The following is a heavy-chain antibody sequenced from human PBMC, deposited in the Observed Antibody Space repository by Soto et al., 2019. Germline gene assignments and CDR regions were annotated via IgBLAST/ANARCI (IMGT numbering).Heavy chain of an antibody. CDR3: AILKGGTIFGVALFDY. J-gene: IGHJ4*02. CDR1: GYSFTSYW. Sequence: PGESLKISCKGSGYSFTSYWISWVRQMPGKGLEWMGRIDPSDSYTNYSPSFQGHVTISADKSISTAYLQWSSLKASDTATYYCAILKGGTIFGVALFDYWGQGTLVTVSS. CDR2: IDPSDSYT. D-gene: IGHD3-3*01. V-gene: IGHV5-10-1*01.